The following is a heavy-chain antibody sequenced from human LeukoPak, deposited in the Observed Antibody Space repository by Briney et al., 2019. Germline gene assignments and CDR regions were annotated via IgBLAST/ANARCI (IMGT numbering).Heavy chain of an antibody. D-gene: IGHD3-22*01. CDR3: ARGYYYDSSGYHLPDY. J-gene: IGHJ4*02. Sequence: ASVKVSCKASGYTFTGYYMHWVRQAPGQGLEWMGRIIPILGIANYAQKFQGRVTITADKSTSTAYMELSSLRSEDTAVYYCARGYYYDSSGYHLPDYWGQGTLVTVSS. CDR2: IIPILGIA. V-gene: IGHV1-69*04. CDR1: GYTFTGYY.